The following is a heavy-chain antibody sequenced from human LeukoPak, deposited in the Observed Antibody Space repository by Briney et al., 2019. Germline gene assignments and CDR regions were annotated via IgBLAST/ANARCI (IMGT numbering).Heavy chain of an antibody. CDR3: ARDRANWGPERYFDL. CDR1: GFTFSSYE. CDR2: ISRSGSII. D-gene: IGHD7-27*01. V-gene: IGHV3-48*03. Sequence: GGSLRLSCATSGFTFSSYEMNWVRQAPGKGLEWVSFISRSGSIIDYADSVKGRFTISRDNAKNSLYLQMDSLRAEDTAVYYCARDRANWGPERYFDLWGRGTLVTVSS. J-gene: IGHJ2*01.